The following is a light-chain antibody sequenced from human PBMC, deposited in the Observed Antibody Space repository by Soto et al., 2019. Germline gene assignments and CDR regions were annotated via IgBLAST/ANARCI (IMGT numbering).Light chain of an antibody. Sequence: QSVLTQPASVSGSPGQSITISCTGTSSDVGSYNLVSWYQQHPGKAPKLMNYEGSKRPSGVSNRFSGSKSGNTASLTISGLQAEDEVDYYCCSYAGSSTYVFGTGTNVTVL. V-gene: IGLV2-23*01. CDR1: SSDVGSYNL. CDR2: EGS. CDR3: CSYAGSSTYV. J-gene: IGLJ1*01.